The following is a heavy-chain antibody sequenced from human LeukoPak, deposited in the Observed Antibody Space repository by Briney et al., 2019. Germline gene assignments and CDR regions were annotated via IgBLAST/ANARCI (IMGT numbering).Heavy chain of an antibody. J-gene: IGHJ4*02. V-gene: IGHV3-23*01. CDR1: GFTFSSYA. CDR3: AKDNVLRYFDWLSN. D-gene: IGHD3-9*01. CDR2: ISGSGGST. Sequence: PGGSLTLSCAASGFTFSSYAMSWVRQAPGKGLEWVSAISGSGGSTSYADSVKGRFTINRDNSKNTLYLQMNSLRAEDTAVYYCAKDNVLRYFDWLSNWGQGTLVTVSS.